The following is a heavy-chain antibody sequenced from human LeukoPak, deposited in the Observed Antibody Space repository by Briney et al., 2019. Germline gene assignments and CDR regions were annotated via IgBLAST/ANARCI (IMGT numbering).Heavy chain of an antibody. CDR2: INPNSGGT. V-gene: IGHV1-2*02. D-gene: IGHD3-22*01. J-gene: IGHJ4*02. CDR3: ATDLRYYDSSGYGY. Sequence: ASVKVSCKASGYTFTSYGISWVRQAPGQGLEWMGWINPNSGGTNYAQKFQGRVTMTRDTSISTAYMELSRLRSDDTAVYYCATDLRYYDSSGYGYWGQGTLVTVSS. CDR1: GYTFTSYG.